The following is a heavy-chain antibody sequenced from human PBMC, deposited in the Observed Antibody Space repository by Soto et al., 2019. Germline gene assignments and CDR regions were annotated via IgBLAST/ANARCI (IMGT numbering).Heavy chain of an antibody. J-gene: IGHJ5*02. CDR3: ARDGLSGYSSSWYVTGWFDP. Sequence: PGGSLRLSCAASGFTFSSYSMNWVRQAPGKGLEWVSYISSSSSTIYYADSVKGRFTISRDKAKNSLYLQMNSLRAEDTAVYYFARDGLSGYSSSWYVTGWFDPWGQGTLVTVSS. CDR2: ISSSSSTI. D-gene: IGHD6-13*01. V-gene: IGHV3-48*01. CDR1: GFTFSSYS.